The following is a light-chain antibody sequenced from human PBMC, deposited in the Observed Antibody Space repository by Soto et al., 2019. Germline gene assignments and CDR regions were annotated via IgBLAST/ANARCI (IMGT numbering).Light chain of an antibody. V-gene: IGLV2-23*02. CDR3: CSYAGSNTWV. Sequence: QSVLTQPASVSGSPGQSITISCTGTSSDVGSYKLVSWYQQHPGKDPKLMISEVTKRPSGISTRFSGSKSGNTASLTISGLHPEDESDYYCCSYAGSNTWVFGGGTKLTVL. CDR2: EVT. J-gene: IGLJ3*02. CDR1: SSDVGSYKL.